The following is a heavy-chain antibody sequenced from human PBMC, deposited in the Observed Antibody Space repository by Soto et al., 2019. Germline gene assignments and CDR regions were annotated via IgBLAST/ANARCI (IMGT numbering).Heavy chain of an antibody. V-gene: IGHV3-23*01. CDR1: GFTFSSYA. Sequence: GGSLRLSCAASGFTFSSYAMSWVRQAPGKGLEWVSAISGSGGSTYYADSVKGRFTISRDNSKNTLYLQMNSLRAEDTAVYYCAKDLAMYSSSWYLDYWGQGTLVTVSS. D-gene: IGHD6-13*01. J-gene: IGHJ4*02. CDR3: AKDLAMYSSSWYLDY. CDR2: ISGSGGST.